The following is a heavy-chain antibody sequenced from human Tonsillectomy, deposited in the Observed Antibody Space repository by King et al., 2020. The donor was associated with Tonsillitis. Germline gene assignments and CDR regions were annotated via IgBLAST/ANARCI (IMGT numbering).Heavy chain of an antibody. D-gene: IGHD3-22*01. CDR3: ARDRCYYDSSGYLDVEYFQH. J-gene: IGHJ1*01. CDR1: GFTFSSYS. Sequence: VQLVESGGGLVQPGGSLRLSCAASGFTFSSYSMNWVRQAPGKGLEWVSYISSSSSTIYYADSVKGRFTISRDNAKNSLYLQMNSLRAEDTAVYYCARDRCYYDSSGYLDVEYFQHWGQGTLVTVSS. V-gene: IGHV3-48*01. CDR2: ISSSSSTI.